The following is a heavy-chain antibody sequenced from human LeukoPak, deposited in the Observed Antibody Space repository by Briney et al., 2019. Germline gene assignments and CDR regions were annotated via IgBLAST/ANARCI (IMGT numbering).Heavy chain of an antibody. D-gene: IGHD2-15*01. CDR1: GGSISSSGYY. Sequence: PSETLSLTCTVSGGSISSSGYYWGWIRQPPGKGLEWFGSIYLTGNTYYNPSLRSRVTLSVDTSKNQFSLKLTSVTAADTAVYYCARTLTRSCSGATCYFTWFDPWAREPWSPSPQ. V-gene: IGHV4-39*01. CDR3: ARTLTRSCSGATCYFTWFDP. J-gene: IGHJ5*02. CDR2: IYLTGNT.